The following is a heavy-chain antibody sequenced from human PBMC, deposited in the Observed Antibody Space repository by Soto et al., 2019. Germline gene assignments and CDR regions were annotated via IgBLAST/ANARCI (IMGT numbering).Heavy chain of an antibody. D-gene: IGHD5-18*01. V-gene: IGHV1-18*01. Sequence: ASVNVSCKPSGYTFTTYAISWVRQAPGQGLERMGWISTDNGNTNYAQHHQGRVRMTTDTSTSTAYMDLRSLRSEDTAVYYCAGEWRRQLWSPLGYWG. CDR3: AGEWRRQLWSPLGY. CDR2: ISTDNGNT. J-gene: IGHJ4*01. CDR1: GYTFTTYA.